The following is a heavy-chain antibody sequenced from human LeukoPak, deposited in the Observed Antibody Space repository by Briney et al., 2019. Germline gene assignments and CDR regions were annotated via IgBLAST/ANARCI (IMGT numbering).Heavy chain of an antibody. J-gene: IGHJ3*02. CDR2: ISGYTGNT. CDR3: ARPANLYYASDAFDI. Sequence: GASVKVSCKASGYTFTNYGINWVRQAPGQGLEWMGWISGYTGNTNYAQKFQGRVTMTANTSTNTASMELRSLRSDDTAVYYCARPANLYYASDAFDIWGQGTMVTVSS. CDR1: GYTFTNYG. V-gene: IGHV1-18*01. D-gene: IGHD3-16*01.